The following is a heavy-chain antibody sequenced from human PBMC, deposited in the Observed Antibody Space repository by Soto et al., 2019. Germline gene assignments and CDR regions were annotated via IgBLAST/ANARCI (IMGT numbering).Heavy chain of an antibody. CDR1: GFTFSSYS. D-gene: IGHD6-19*01. CDR3: ARGGSGRYEDVDY. J-gene: IGHJ4*02. CDR2: ISTSSSYI. V-gene: IGHV3-21*01. Sequence: EVQLVESGGGLVKPGGSLRLSCAASGFTFSSYSMNWVRQAPGKGLEWVSCISTSSSYIHYADSVKGRFTISRDNAKNSMYLQMNSLRAEDTAVYYCARGGSGRYEDVDYWGQGTLVTVSS.